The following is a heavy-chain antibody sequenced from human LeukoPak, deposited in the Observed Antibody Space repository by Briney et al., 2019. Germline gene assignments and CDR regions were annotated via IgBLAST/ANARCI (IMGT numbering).Heavy chain of an antibody. CDR2: IYHSGST. V-gene: IGHV4-39*07. D-gene: IGHD3-10*01. CDR3: ARGPFTVLRGADTWFDP. CDR1: GGSISSSSYY. Sequence: SETLSLTCTVSGGSISSSSYYWGWIRQPPGKGLECIGSIYHSGSTYYNPSLKSRVTIAVETSKNQFSLKLSSVTAADTAVYSCARGPFTVLRGADTWFDPWGPGTLVTVSS. J-gene: IGHJ5*02.